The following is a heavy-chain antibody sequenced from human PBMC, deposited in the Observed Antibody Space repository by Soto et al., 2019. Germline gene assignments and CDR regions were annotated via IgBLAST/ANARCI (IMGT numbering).Heavy chain of an antibody. J-gene: IGHJ6*02. V-gene: IGHV1-8*01. CDR2: MNPNSGNT. CDR3: ARGPGRSAWRFSYYHMDV. Sequence: QVQLVQSGAEVKKPGASVKVSCTFTSYDINWVRQATGQGLEWMAWMNPNSGNTRYAQKFQGRVTMTRNTSNFTAYMELSSLRSEDTAVYYCARGPGRSAWRFSYYHMDVWGQGTTVTVSS. D-gene: IGHD2-15*01. CDR1: FTSYD.